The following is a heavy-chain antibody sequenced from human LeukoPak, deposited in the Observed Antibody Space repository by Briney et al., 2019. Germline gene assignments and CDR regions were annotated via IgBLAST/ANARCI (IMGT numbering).Heavy chain of an antibody. V-gene: IGHV7-4-1*02. D-gene: IGHD6-19*01. CDR2: INTNTGNP. CDR3: ARFPRTHMFQAVAGIAY. CDR1: GGTFNTYA. J-gene: IGHJ4*02. Sequence: GASVKVSCKASGGTFNTYAITWVRQAPGQGLEWMGWINTNTGNPTYAQGFTGRFVFSLDTSVSTAYLQISSLKAEDTAVYYCARFPRTHMFQAVAGIAYWGQGTLVTVSS.